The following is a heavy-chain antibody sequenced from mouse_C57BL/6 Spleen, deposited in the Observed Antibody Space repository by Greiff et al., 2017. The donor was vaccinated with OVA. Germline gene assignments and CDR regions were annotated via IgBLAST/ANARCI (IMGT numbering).Heavy chain of an antibody. Sequence: VQLQQPGAELVKPGASVKMSCKASGYTFTSYWITWVKQRPGQGLEWIGDIYPGSGSTNYNEKFKSKATLTVDTSSSTAYMQLSSLTSEDSAVYYCAERAGYYDYDRDYWGQGTTLTVSS. CDR3: AERAGYYDYDRDY. J-gene: IGHJ2*01. CDR2: IYPGSGST. V-gene: IGHV1-55*01. CDR1: GYTFTSYW. D-gene: IGHD2-4*01.